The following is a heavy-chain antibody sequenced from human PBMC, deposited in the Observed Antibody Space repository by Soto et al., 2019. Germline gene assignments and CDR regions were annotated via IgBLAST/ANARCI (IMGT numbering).Heavy chain of an antibody. CDR3: LPGGERDYYDHSGWR. V-gene: IGHV1-69*14. CDR2: IIPIFGTV. CDR1: GGTFSNYA. Sequence: QVQLVQSGAEVKKPGSSVKVSCKASGGTFSNYALDWVRQAPGQGLEWMGGIIPIFGTVRHAQNFQGRVTSTADKSASTGYLGLCSRRSEDTAIYFCLPGGERDYYDHSGWRWGQGTWVSVSS. J-gene: IGHJ1*01. D-gene: IGHD3-22*01.